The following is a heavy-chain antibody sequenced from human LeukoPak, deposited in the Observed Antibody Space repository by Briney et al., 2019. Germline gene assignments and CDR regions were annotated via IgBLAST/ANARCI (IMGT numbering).Heavy chain of an antibody. CDR3: ARNERITIFPTRY. CDR1: GFTFSSYA. J-gene: IGHJ4*02. Sequence: GGSLRLSCAASGFTFSSYAMSWVRQAPGKGLEWVSAISGSGGSTYYADSVKGRFTISRDNAKNSLYLQMNSLRAEDTAVYYCARNERITIFPTRYWGQGTLVTVSS. D-gene: IGHD3-9*01. CDR2: ISGSGGST. V-gene: IGHV3-23*01.